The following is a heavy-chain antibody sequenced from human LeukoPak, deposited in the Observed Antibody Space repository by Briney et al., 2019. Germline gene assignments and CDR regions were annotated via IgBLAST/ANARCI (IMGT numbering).Heavy chain of an antibody. CDR2: ISYNGKNK. Sequence: ERSLRLSCAASGFTFSSYAMHWVRQAPGKGLEWVAVISYNGKNKYYADSVKGRFTIYRDNPKNTLYLQMNSLRAEDTAVYYCARDGRGDYVRAFDIWGQGTIVTVSS. D-gene: IGHD4-17*01. CDR3: ARDGRGDYVRAFDI. J-gene: IGHJ3*02. V-gene: IGHV3-30*04. CDR1: GFTFSSYA.